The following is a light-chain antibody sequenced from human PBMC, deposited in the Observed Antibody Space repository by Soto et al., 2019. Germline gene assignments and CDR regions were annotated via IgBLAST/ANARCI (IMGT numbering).Light chain of an antibody. J-gene: IGKJ4*01. CDR3: QQYNNYPRT. Sequence: DIQMTQSPSTLSASVGDRVTITCRASQSFSTWLAWYQQKPGKAPKLLIYKASSLDSGVPSRFSGSGSGTEFTLTISSLQPDDFATYYCQQYNNYPRTFGGGTKVEIK. CDR2: KAS. V-gene: IGKV1-5*03. CDR1: QSFSTW.